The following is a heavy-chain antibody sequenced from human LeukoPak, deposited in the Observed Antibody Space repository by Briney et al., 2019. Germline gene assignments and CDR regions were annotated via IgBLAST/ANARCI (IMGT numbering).Heavy chain of an antibody. J-gene: IGHJ5*02. V-gene: IGHV4-59*01. CDR3: SGSDTIWLQSRGWFDH. CDR1: GGSISSYY. D-gene: IGHD5-24*01. Sequence: SETLSLTCTVSGGSISSYYWSWIRQPPGKGLEWIGYIYYSGSTNYNPSLKRRVTVSVDTSKNQFSLKLSSVTAADTAVSYCSGSDTIWLQSRGWFDHWGQGTLVTVSS. CDR2: IYYSGST.